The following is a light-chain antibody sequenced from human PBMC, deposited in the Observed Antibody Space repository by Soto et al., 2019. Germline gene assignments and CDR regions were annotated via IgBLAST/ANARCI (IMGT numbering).Light chain of an antibody. J-gene: IGKJ4*01. CDR1: QSLLDSDDGNTY. Sequence: EIVLTQTPRSLPVTPGEPASISCRSSQSLLDSDDGNTYLDWYLQRPGQSPHLLIYTVTYRASGVPDRFSCSGSGTTFTLKISRVEADDVGIYYCMQRIEFPITFGGGTRVEIK. V-gene: IGKV2-40*01. CDR3: MQRIEFPIT. CDR2: TVT.